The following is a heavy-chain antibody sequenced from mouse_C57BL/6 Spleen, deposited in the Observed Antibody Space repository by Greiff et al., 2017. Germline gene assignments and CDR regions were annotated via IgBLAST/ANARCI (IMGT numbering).Heavy chain of an antibody. CDR3: ARSGDYYGSSYWYFDV. D-gene: IGHD1-1*01. J-gene: IGHJ1*03. Sequence: VQLQQSGAELARPGASVKLSCKASGYTFTSYGISWVKQRTGQGLEWIGEIYPRSGNTYYNEKFKGKATLTADKSSSTAYMELRSLTSEDSAVYFCARSGDYYGSSYWYFDVWGTGTTVTVSS. CDR1: GYTFTSYG. CDR2: IYPRSGNT. V-gene: IGHV1-81*01.